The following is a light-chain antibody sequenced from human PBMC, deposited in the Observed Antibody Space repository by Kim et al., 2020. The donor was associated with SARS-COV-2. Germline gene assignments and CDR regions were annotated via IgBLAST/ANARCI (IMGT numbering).Light chain of an antibody. CDR1: RLGDGY. V-gene: IGLV3-1*01. Sequence: SYELTQPPSVSVSPGQTATITCSGDRLGDGYACWYQQKPGQSPLLVIYEDNKRPSGIPERFSGSNSGNTATLTISGTQAVDEADYYCQAWDSSTEVFVGGTQLTVL. J-gene: IGLJ3*02. CDR2: EDN. CDR3: QAWDSSTEV.